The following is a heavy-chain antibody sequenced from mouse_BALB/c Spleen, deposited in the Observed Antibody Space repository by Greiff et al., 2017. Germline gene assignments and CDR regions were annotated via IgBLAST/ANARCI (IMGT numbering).Heavy chain of an antibody. CDR1: GFTFSSYW. D-gene: IGHD2-4*01. V-gene: IGHV6-6*02. CDR2: IRLKSDNYAT. J-gene: IGHJ3*01. Sequence: EVQLQESGGGLVQPGGSMKLSCVASGFTFSSYWMSWVRQSPEKGLEWVAEIRLKSDNYATHYAESVKGKFTISRDDSKSRLYLQMNSLRAEDTGIYYCTGDYFFADWGPGTLVTVSA. CDR3: TGDYFFAD.